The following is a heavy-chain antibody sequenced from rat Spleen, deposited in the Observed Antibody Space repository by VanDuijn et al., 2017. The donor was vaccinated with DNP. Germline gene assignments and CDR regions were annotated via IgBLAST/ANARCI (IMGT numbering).Heavy chain of an antibody. V-gene: IGHV2S12*01. CDR1: GFSLTSYG. Sequence: QVQLKESGPGLVQPSQTLSLTCTVSGFSLTSYGISWVRQPPGKGLEWIAAISSGGSTYYNSALKSRLSISRDTSKSQVFLKMNSLQTEDTAIYFCTRVAYWGQGVMVTVSS. CDR2: ISSGGST. CDR3: TRVAY. J-gene: IGHJ2*01.